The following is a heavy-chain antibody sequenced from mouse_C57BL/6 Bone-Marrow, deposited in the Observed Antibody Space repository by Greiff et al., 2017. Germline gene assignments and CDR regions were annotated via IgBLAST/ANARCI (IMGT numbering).Heavy chain of an antibody. CDR3: TTGTPFAY. V-gene: IGHV14-4*01. CDR2: IDPENGDT. J-gene: IGHJ3*01. CDR1: GFNIKDDY. D-gene: IGHD4-1*01. Sequence: VQLQQSGAELVRPGASVKLSCTASGFNIKDDYMHWVKQRPEQGLEWIGWIDPENGDTEYASKFQGQATITADTSSNTAYLQRSSLTSEDTAVYYCTTGTPFAYWGQGTLVTVSA.